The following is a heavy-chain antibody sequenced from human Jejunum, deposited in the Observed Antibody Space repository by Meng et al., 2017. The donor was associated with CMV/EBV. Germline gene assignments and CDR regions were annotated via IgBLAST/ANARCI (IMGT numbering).Heavy chain of an antibody. CDR1: GFTFRSYA. D-gene: IGHD3-3*01. V-gene: IGHV3-23*01. CDR2: IVGGGGST. J-gene: IGHJ4*02. CDR3: ATYYTGNYYFFDF. Sequence: SGFTFRSYAMSWVRQAPGKGLEGVSTIVGGGGSTYYPDSVKGRFTISRDNYKNTLYLQMNSLRAEDTALYYCATYYTGNYYFFDFWGQGTLVTVSS.